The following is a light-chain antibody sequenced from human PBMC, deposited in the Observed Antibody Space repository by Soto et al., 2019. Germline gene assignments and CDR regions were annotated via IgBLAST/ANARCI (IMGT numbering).Light chain of an antibody. CDR1: QSVLYSSNIKNY. Sequence: DIVMTQSPESLAVSLGERATINCKSSQSVLYSSNIKNYLAWYQQSPGQPPKVLIYWASTRESGVPDRFSGSGSGTDFTLTISSLQAEDVAVYYCQQYYNTPFTFGPGTKVHIK. V-gene: IGKV4-1*01. CDR3: QQYYNTPFT. J-gene: IGKJ3*01. CDR2: WAS.